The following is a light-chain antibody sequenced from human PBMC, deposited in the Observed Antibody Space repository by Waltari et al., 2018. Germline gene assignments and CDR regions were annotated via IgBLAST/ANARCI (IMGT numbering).Light chain of an antibody. CDR3: SSYTTTNTFV. CDR1: TTDVGPYDF. V-gene: IGLV2-14*01. J-gene: IGLJ1*01. CDR2: DVT. Sequence: QSALTQPPSVSGSPGQSITISCTGSTTDVGPYDFVAWYQQHPGKAPQLMVFDVTHRPSGISNRFSGSKSGDTASLTISGLQAEDEAYYYCSSYTTTNTFVFGTGTNVTVV.